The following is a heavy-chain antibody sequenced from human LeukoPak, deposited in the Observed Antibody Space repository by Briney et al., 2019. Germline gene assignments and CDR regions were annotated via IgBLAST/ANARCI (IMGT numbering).Heavy chain of an antibody. J-gene: IGHJ4*02. CDR1: GFTVSSTY. Sequence: PGGSLRLSCAASGFTVSSTYMSWVRQAPGKGLEWVSVIYSGGSTYYAGSVKGRFTISRDNSKNTLYLQMNSLRAEDTAVYYCARHYYYDSSGSTPQYYFDYWGQGTLVTVSS. CDR2: IYSGGST. D-gene: IGHD3-22*01. CDR3: ARHYYYDSSGSTPQYYFDY. V-gene: IGHV3-66*02.